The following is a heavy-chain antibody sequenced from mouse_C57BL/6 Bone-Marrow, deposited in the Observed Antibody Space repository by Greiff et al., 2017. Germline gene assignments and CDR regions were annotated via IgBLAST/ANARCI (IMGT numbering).Heavy chain of an antibody. D-gene: IGHD2-2*01. CDR3: TRRGDGYDGAWFAY. CDR2: IAPETGGT. Sequence: LVESGAELVRPGASVTLSCKASGSTFTDYEMHWVKQTSVHGLEWIGAIAPETGGTAYNQKFKGKGILTADKSSSTAYMGLRSLQSDDSAVYYCTRRGDGYDGAWFAYWGQGTLVTVSA. J-gene: IGHJ3*01. V-gene: IGHV1-15*01. CDR1: GSTFTDYE.